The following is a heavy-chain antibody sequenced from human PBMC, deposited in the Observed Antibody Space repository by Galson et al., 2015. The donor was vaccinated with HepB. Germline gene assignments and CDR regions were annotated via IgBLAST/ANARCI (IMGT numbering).Heavy chain of an antibody. CDR2: ISYGGGSK. CDR1: GFTFSSYG. Sequence: SLRLSCAASGFTFSSYGMHWVRQAPGKGLEWVAVISYGGGSKYYADSVKGRFTISRDNSKNTLYLQMNSLRAEDTDVYYCAKEHRTFGYSSGSYNGYYYYGMDVWSQGTTVTVSS. V-gene: IGHV3-30*18. D-gene: IGHD6-19*01. CDR3: AKEHRTFGYSSGSYNGYYYYGMDV. J-gene: IGHJ6*02.